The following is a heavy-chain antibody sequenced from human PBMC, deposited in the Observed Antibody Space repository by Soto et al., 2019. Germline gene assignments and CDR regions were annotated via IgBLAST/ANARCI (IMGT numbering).Heavy chain of an antibody. Sequence: SETLSLTCAVYGGSFSGYYWSWIRQPPGKGLEWIGEINHSGSTNYNPSLKSRVTISVDTSKNQFSLKLSSVTAADTAVYYCARAPQLATYYYYMDVWGKGTTVTVSS. V-gene: IGHV4-34*01. CDR1: GGSFSGYY. CDR3: ARAPQLATYYYYMDV. D-gene: IGHD6-13*01. J-gene: IGHJ6*03. CDR2: INHSGST.